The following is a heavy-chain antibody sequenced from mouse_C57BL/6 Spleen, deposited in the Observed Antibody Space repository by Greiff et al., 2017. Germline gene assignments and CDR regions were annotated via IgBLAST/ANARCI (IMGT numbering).Heavy chain of an antibody. CDR2: IYPGSGST. CDR1: GYTFTSYW. Sequence: QVQLQQPGAELVKPGASVKMSCKASGYTFTSYWITWVKQRPGQGLEWIGDIYPGSGSTNYNEKFKSQATLTVDTSSSTAYMQLSTLTSEVSAVYYCARFYYYYAGYAMDDWGPGTSVTVSS. J-gene: IGHJ4*01. D-gene: IGHD2-4*01. V-gene: IGHV1-55*01. CDR3: ARFYYYYAGYAMDD.